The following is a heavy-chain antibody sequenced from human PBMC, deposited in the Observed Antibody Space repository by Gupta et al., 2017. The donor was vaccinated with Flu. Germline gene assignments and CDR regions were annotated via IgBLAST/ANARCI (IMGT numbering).Heavy chain of an antibody. CDR1: INNAW. J-gene: IGHJ4*02. CDR2: KKTATDGRTT. V-gene: IGHV3-15*01. Sequence: INNAWMNWGRQAGGKGLEWGARKKTATDGRTTDYDAPDRGRVTITRDDSQTTRYLQMNSLKAEDTDVYYCTKDYRTRCYSWGQGTLGTVSS. D-gene: IGHD2-2*02. CDR3: TKDYRTRCYS.